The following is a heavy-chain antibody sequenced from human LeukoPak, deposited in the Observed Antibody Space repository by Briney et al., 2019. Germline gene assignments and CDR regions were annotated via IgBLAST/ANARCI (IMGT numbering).Heavy chain of an antibody. D-gene: IGHD3-22*01. J-gene: IGHJ4*02. Sequence: GESLNISCQGSGYSFSNFKIGWVRQIPGKGLAWMGIIYPGDSNTRYSPSFQGQVTISVDKSIHPAYLQWSSLKASDTAMYYCARRDYYHGSATIAAFDHWGQGTLVTVSS. V-gene: IGHV5-51*01. CDR1: GYSFSNFK. CDR2: IYPGDSNT. CDR3: ARRDYYHGSATIAAFDH.